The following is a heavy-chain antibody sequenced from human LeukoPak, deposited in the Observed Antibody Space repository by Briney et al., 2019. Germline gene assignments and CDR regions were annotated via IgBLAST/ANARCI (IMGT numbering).Heavy chain of an antibody. D-gene: IGHD2-2*01. V-gene: IGHV1-2*02. CDR1: GYTFTGYY. Sequence: ASVKVSCKASGYTFTGYYMHWVRQAPGQGLEWMGWINPNSGGTNYAQKFQGRVTMTRDTSISTAYMELSRLRSDDTAVYYRARQLEGVPAALFDYWGQGTLVTVSS. CDR2: INPNSGGT. J-gene: IGHJ4*02. CDR3: ARQLEGVPAALFDY.